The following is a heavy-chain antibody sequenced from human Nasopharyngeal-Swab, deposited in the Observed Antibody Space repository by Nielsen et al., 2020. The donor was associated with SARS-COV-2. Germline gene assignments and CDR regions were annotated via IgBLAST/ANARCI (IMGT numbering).Heavy chain of an antibody. CDR2: INPSGGST. CDR1: GYTFTSYY. J-gene: IGHJ4*02. D-gene: IGHD5-18*01. CDR3: ATTRYSYGLDY. Sequence: ASVKVSCKASGYTFTSYYMHWVRQAPGQGLEWMGIINPSGGSTSYAQKFQGRVTMTEDTSTDTAYMELSSLRSEDTAVYYCATTRYSYGLDYWGQGTLVTVSS. V-gene: IGHV1-46*01.